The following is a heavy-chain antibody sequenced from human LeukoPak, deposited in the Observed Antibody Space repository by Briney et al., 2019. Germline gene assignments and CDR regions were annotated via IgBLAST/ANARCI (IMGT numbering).Heavy chain of an antibody. CDR1: GFTFSDYY. V-gene: IGHV3-11*03. D-gene: IGHD3-10*01. J-gene: IGHJ4*02. CDR2: ISSSSSYT. CDR3: ATEWFGEFQADY. Sequence: PGGSLRLSCAASGFTFSDYYMSWIRQAPGKGLEWVSYISSSSSYTNYADSVKGRFTISRDNAKNSLYLQMNSLRAEDTAVYYCATEWFGEFQADYWGQGTLVTVSS.